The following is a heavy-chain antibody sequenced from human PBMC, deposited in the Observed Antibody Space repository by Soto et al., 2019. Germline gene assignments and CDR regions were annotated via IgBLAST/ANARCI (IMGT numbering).Heavy chain of an antibody. CDR1: GFTFSSYG. D-gene: IGHD3-9*01. CDR2: IWYDGSNK. CDR3: AREDILTGCFDY. J-gene: IGHJ4*02. V-gene: IGHV3-33*01. Sequence: LSLTCAASGFTFSSYGMHWVRQAPGKGLEWVAVIWYDGSNKYYADSVKGRFTISRDNSKNTLYLQMNSLRAEDTAVYYCAREDILTGCFDYWGQGTLVTVSS.